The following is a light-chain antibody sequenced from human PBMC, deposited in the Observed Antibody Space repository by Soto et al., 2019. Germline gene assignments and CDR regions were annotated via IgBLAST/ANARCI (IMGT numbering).Light chain of an antibody. CDR1: SSDIGGNNY. CDR2: DVS. J-gene: IGLJ2*01. V-gene: IGLV2-14*03. Sequence: QSALTQPASVSGSPGQAITISFTGTSSDIGGNNYVSWYQQHPGKAPKLMIYDVSDQPSGFSNRFSGSKSGNTASLTISGLQAEDEADYCCAAYASSNTVLFGGGTKLTVL. CDR3: AAYASSNTVL.